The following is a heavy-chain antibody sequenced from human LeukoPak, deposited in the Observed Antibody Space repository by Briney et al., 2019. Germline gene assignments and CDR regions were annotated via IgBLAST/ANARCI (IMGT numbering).Heavy chain of an antibody. D-gene: IGHD4-17*01. Sequence: SETLSLTCAVSGGSISSGGYYWSWIRQPPGKGLEWIGYIYYSGSTNYNPSLKSRVTISVDTSKNQFSLKLSSVTAADTAVYYCARFSAVTPGFDYWGQGTLVTVSS. CDR2: IYYSGST. CDR1: GGSISSGGYY. V-gene: IGHV4-61*08. CDR3: ARFSAVTPGFDY. J-gene: IGHJ4*02.